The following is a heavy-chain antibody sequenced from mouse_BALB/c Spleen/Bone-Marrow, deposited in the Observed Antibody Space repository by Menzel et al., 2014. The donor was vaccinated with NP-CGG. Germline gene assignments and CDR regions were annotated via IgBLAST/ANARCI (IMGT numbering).Heavy chain of an antibody. Sequence: VQVVESGTELMKPGASVKISCKATGYTFSSYWIEWENQRPRHGLEWIGEILPGSGSTNYNEKFKGKATFTADTSSNTAYMQLSSLTSEDSAVYYCARRGHGFAWFAYWGQGTLVTVSA. D-gene: IGHD1-2*01. CDR2: ILPGSGST. V-gene: IGHV1-9*01. CDR1: GYTFSSYW. CDR3: ARRGHGFAWFAY. J-gene: IGHJ3*01.